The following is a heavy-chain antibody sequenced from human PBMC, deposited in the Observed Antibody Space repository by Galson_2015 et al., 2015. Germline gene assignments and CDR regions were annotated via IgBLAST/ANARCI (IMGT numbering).Heavy chain of an antibody. Sequence: SLRLSCAASGFTFSSYRMNWVRQAPGKGLEWVSYISSNSRTTYYADSVKGRFTISRDYANNSLYLQMNSLRAEDTAVYYCATADQGFDYWGQGTLVTVSS. V-gene: IGHV3-48*01. CDR3: ATADQGFDY. CDR2: ISSNSRTT. CDR1: GFTFSSYR. J-gene: IGHJ4*02.